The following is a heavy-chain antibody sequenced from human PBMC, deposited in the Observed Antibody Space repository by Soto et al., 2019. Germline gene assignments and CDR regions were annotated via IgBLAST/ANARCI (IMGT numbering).Heavy chain of an antibody. V-gene: IGHV4-30-4*01. CDR1: GGSISSGDYY. J-gene: IGHJ4*02. CDR3: ARTFSYYDFWSGLPKHYYFDY. D-gene: IGHD3-3*01. CDR2: IYYSGST. Sequence: SETLSLTCTVSGGSISSGDYYWSWIRQPPGKGLEWIGYIYYSGSTYYNPSLKSRVTISVDTSKNQFSLKLSSVTAADTAVYYCARTFSYYDFWSGLPKHYYFDYWGQGTLVTVSS.